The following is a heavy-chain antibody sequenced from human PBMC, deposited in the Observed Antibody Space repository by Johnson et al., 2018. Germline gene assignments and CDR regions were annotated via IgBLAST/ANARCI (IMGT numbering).Heavy chain of an antibody. CDR1: GFSFSGSP. D-gene: IGHD1-26*01. Sequence: VQLQESGGGLVQPGGSLKLSCAASGFSFSGSPMHWVRQASGKGLAWVGRIRSKANNYAIAYGASVKGRFTIPRDDSKNTAYLQMNSLKTEDTAGYYCTRSDYSGTYFSWGQGTRVTVSS. J-gene: IGHJ1*01. CDR3: TRSDYSGTYFS. CDR2: IRSKANNYAI. V-gene: IGHV3-73*02.